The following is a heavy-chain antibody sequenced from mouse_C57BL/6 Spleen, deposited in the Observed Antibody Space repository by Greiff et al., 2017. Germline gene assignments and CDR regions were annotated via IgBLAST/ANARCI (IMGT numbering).Heavy chain of an antibody. V-gene: IGHV5-4*03. CDR2: ISDGGSYT. CDR1: GFTFSSYA. Sequence: EVKVVESGGGLVKPGGSLKLSCAASGFTFSSYAMSWVRQTPEKRLAWVATISDGGSYTYYPDNVKGRFTISRDNAKNNLYLQMSHLKSEDTAMYYCASYYDYDPFAYWGQGTLVTVSA. J-gene: IGHJ3*01. D-gene: IGHD2-4*01. CDR3: ASYYDYDPFAY.